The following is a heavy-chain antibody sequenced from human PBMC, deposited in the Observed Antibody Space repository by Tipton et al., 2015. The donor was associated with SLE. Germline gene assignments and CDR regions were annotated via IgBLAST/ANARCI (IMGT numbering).Heavy chain of an antibody. Sequence: TLSLTCAVYGGSFSGYYWTWIRQPPGKGLEWIGEINHSGSTNYNPSLKSRVTISVDTSKNQFSLKLSSVTAEDTAVYYCTRGGHLVEKDYWGQGTLVTVSS. CDR3: TRGGHLVEKDY. D-gene: IGHD6-6*01. CDR2: INHSGST. V-gene: IGHV4-34*01. J-gene: IGHJ4*02. CDR1: GGSFSGYY.